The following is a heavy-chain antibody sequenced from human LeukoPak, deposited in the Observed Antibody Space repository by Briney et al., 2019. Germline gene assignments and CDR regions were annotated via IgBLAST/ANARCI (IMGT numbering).Heavy chain of an antibody. CDR1: GFTFSSYG. CDR3: AKDKGPEAVAGGAIPVYYYYYYMDV. CDR2: IRYDGSNK. Sequence: PGGSLRLSCAASGFTFSSYGMHWVRQAPGKGLEWVAFIRYDGSNKYYADSVKGRFTISRDNSKNTLYLQMNSLRAEDTAVYYCAKDKGPEAVAGGAIPVYYYYYYMDVWGKGTTVTISS. V-gene: IGHV3-30*02. J-gene: IGHJ6*03. D-gene: IGHD6-19*01.